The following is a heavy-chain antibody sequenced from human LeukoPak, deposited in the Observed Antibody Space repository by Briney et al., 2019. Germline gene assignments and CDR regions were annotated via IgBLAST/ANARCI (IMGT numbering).Heavy chain of an antibody. J-gene: IGHJ4*02. Sequence: SETLSLTCTVSGGSISSYYWSWIRRPPGKGLEWIGYIYYSGSTNYNPSLKSRVTISVDTSKNQFSLKLSSVTAADTAVYYCAGTRGGWSGYSYYFDYWGQGTLVTVSS. CDR2: IYYSGST. V-gene: IGHV4-59*12. CDR3: AGTRGGWSGYSYYFDY. D-gene: IGHD3-3*01. CDR1: GGSISSYY.